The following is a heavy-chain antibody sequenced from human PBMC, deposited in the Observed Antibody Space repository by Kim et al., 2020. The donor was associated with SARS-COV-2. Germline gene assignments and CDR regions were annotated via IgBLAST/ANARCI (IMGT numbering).Heavy chain of an antibody. CDR1: GFTLSYYG. D-gene: IGHD1-26*01. J-gene: IGHJ6*02. V-gene: IGHV3-30*18. Sequence: GGSLRLSCAASGFTLSYYGMPWVRQAPGKGLEWVAVISYDGSNSYYADSVKGRFTPSRDNSKNPLYLQMNSLRAEDTAVFYCAKDRGGRKMPSYFYYGVDVWGQRPRVTLSS. CDR2: ISYDGSNS. CDR3: AKDRGGRKMPSYFYYGVDV.